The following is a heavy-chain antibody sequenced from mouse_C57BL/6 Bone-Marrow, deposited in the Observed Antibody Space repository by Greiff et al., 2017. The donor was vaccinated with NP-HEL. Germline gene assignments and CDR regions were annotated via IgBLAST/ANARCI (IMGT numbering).Heavy chain of an antibody. CDR1: GYTFTSYG. Sequence: VQLQESGAELARPGASVKLSCKASGYTFTSYGISWVKQRTGQGLEWIGEIYPRSGNTYYNEKFKGKATLTADKSSSTAYMELRSLTSEDSAVYFCAREGDPRAMDYWGQGTSVTVSS. CDR3: AREGDPRAMDY. CDR2: IYPRSGNT. V-gene: IGHV1-81*01. J-gene: IGHJ4*01.